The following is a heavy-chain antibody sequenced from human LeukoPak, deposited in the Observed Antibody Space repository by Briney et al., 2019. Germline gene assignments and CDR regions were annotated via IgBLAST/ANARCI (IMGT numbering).Heavy chain of an antibody. J-gene: IGHJ4*02. CDR2: NRNKVNSYTT. CDR3: ARDAGRFPTSPTDS. V-gene: IGHV3-72*01. Sequence: GGSLRLSCAVSGFTFSDHYMDWVRQAPGKGLEWLGRNRNKVNSYTTEYAASVKGRFTISRDDSENSLYLQMNSLKAEDTAVYYCARDAGRFPTSPTDSWGQGSLVTVSS. CDR1: GFTFSDHY. D-gene: IGHD2-21*01.